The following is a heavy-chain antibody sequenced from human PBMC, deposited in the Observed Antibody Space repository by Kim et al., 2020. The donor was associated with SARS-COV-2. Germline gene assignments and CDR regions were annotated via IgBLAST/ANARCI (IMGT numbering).Heavy chain of an antibody. Sequence: SETLSLTCTVSGGSISSGDYYWSWIRQPPGKGLEWIGYIYYSGSTYYNPSLKSRVTISVNTSKNQFSLNLSSVTAAATAFYYCARDQSYYGSGGYYSDA. CDR3: ARDQSYYGSGGYYSDA. V-gene: IGHV4-30-4*01. J-gene: IGHJ3*01. D-gene: IGHD3-10*01. CDR2: IYYSGST. CDR1: GGSISSGDYY.